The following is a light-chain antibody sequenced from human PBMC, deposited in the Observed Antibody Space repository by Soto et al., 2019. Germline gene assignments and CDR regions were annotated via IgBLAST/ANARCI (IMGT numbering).Light chain of an antibody. CDR1: TSNTGNNY. Sequence: QSALTQPPSVSAAPGQRVTITCSGSTSNTGNNYVSWYQQLPGTAPKLFIYENNKRPSGIPDRFSGSKSGTSATLGITGLQTGDEADYYCESWDSSLSAVVFGGGTKVTVL. V-gene: IGLV1-51*01. J-gene: IGLJ2*01. CDR2: ENN. CDR3: ESWDSSLSAVV.